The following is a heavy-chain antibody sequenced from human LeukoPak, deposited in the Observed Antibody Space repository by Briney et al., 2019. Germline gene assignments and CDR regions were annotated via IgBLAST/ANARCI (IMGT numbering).Heavy chain of an antibody. CDR3: ARGTLVYDSSGYQPYYGMDV. CDR1: GYTFTSYD. V-gene: IGHV1-8*01. J-gene: IGHJ6*02. Sequence: ASVKVSCKASGYTFTSYDINWVRQATGQGLEWMGWLNPNSGNTGYAQKFQGSVTMTRNTSISTAYMELSSLRSEDTAVYYCARGTLVYDSSGYQPYYGMDVWGQGTTVTVSS. CDR2: LNPNSGNT. D-gene: IGHD3-22*01.